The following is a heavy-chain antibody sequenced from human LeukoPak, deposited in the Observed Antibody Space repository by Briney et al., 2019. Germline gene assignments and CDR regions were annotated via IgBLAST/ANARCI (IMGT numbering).Heavy chain of an antibody. D-gene: IGHD3-22*01. J-gene: IGHJ3*02. CDR3: AREDYDSSGYYGAYAFDI. Sequence: GGSLRLSCAASGFTFSSYWMNWVRQAPGKGLEWVSSISSSSSYIYYADSVKGRFTISRDNAKNSLYLQMNSLRAEDTAVYYCAREDYDSSGYYGAYAFDIWGQGTMVTVSS. CDR1: GFTFSSYW. CDR2: ISSSSSYI. V-gene: IGHV3-21*01.